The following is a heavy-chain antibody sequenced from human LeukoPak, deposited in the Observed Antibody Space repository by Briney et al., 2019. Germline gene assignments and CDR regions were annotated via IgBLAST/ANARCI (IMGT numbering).Heavy chain of an antibody. CDR1: GFTFSSYS. D-gene: IGHD3-22*01. CDR3: ASVRITMIVPLGYMDV. J-gene: IGHJ6*03. V-gene: IGHV3-48*01. CDR2: ISSSSSTI. Sequence: GGSLRLSCAASGFTFSSYSMNWVRQAPGTGLEWVTYISSSSSTIYYADSVKGRFTISRDNAKNSLYLQMNSLRAEDTAVYYCASVRITMIVPLGYMDVWGKGTTVTVSS.